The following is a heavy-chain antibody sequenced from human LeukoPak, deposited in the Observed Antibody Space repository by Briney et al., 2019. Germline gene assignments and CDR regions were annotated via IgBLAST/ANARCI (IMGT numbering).Heavy chain of an antibody. D-gene: IGHD3-10*01. CDR3: ARVVRGVIMYYLDY. J-gene: IGHJ4*02. V-gene: IGHV4-59*01. CDR2: IYYSGST. CDR1: GGSISSYY. Sequence: SETLSLTCTVSGGSISSYYWSWIRQPPGKGLEWIGYIYYSGSTNYNPSLKSRVTISVDTSKNQFSLKLSSVTAADTAVYYCARVVRGVIMYYLDYWGQGTLVTVSS.